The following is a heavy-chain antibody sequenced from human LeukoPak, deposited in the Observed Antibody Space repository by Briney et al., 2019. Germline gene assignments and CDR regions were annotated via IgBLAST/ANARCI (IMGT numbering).Heavy chain of an antibody. J-gene: IGHJ3*02. Sequence: GGSLRLSCAASGFTFSSYAMHWVRQAPGKGLEWVAVISYDGSNKYYADSVKGRFTISRDNSKNTLYLQMNSLRAEDTAVYYCARVGWANAFDIWGQGTMVTVSS. CDR3: ARVGWANAFDI. CDR2: ISYDGSNK. CDR1: GFTFSSYA. V-gene: IGHV3-30-3*01. D-gene: IGHD1-26*01.